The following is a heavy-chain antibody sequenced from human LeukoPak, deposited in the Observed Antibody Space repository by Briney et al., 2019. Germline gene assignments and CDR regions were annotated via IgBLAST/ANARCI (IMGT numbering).Heavy chain of an antibody. Sequence: GGSLRLSCAASGFTFSSYSMNWVRQAPGKGLEWVSYISSSSSTIYYADSVKGRFTISRDNAKNSLYLQMNSLRAEDTAVYYCAKVLRYFDWLWDYWGQGTLVTVSS. CDR2: ISSSSSTI. CDR3: AKVLRYFDWLWDY. D-gene: IGHD3-9*01. CDR1: GFTFSSYS. V-gene: IGHV3-48*04. J-gene: IGHJ4*02.